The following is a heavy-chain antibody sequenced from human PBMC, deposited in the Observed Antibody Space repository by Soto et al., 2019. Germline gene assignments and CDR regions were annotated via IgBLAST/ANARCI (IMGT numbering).Heavy chain of an antibody. V-gene: IGHV1-18*01. D-gene: IGHD3-3*01. CDR3: ARDGDDFWSGYSPTFDD. Sequence: ASVKVSCKASGYTFTSYGISWVRQAPGQGLEWMGWISAYNGNTNYAQKLQGRVTMTTDTSTSTAYMELRSLRSDDTAVYYCARDGDDFWSGYSPTFDDWGQGSLVTVSS. CDR1: GYTFTSYG. J-gene: IGHJ4*02. CDR2: ISAYNGNT.